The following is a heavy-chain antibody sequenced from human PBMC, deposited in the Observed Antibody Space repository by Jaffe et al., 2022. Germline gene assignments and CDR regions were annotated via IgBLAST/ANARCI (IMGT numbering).Heavy chain of an antibody. CDR2: IRSKAYGGTT. CDR1: GFTFGDYA. J-gene: IGHJ4*02. D-gene: IGHD2-15*01. CDR3: TRDHLGYCSGGSCYSPGY. Sequence: EVQLVESGGGLVQPGRSLRLSCTASGFTFGDYAMSWFRQAPGKGLEWVGFIRSKAYGGTTEYAASVKGRFTISRDDSKSIAYLQMNSLKTEDTAVYYCTRDHLGYCSGGSCYSPGYWGQGTLVTVSS. V-gene: IGHV3-49*03.